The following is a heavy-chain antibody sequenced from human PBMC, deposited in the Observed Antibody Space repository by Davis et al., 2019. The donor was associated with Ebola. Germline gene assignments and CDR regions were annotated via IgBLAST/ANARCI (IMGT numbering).Heavy chain of an antibody. CDR2: ISGSGGLT. Sequence: PAGSLRLSCAASGFTFRSYAMSRVRQAPGKGLEWVSAISGSGGLTYYADSVKGRFTISRDNSKNTLYLQMNSLRAEDTAVFYCARVLYGDYTNWFDPWGQGTLVTVSS. D-gene: IGHD4-17*01. CDR1: GFTFRSYA. J-gene: IGHJ5*02. CDR3: ARVLYGDYTNWFDP. V-gene: IGHV3-23*01.